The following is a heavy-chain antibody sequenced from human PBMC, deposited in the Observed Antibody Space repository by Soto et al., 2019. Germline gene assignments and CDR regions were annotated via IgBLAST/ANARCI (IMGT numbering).Heavy chain of an antibody. D-gene: IGHD2-15*01. J-gene: IGHJ6*02. CDR1: GGSFSGYY. V-gene: IGHV4-34*01. CDR3: ARGRGVVGPNYYYYYGMDV. CDR2: INHSGST. Sequence: QVQLQQWGAGLLKPSETLSLTCAVYGGSFSGYYWSWIRQPPGKGLEWIGEINHSGSTNYNPSLKSRVTISVDTSENQFSLQLSFVTVADTAVYYCARGRGVVGPNYYYYYGMDVWGQGTTVTVSS.